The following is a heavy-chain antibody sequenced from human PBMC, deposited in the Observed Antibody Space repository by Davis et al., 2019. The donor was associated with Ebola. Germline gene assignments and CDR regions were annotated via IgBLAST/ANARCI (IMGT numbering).Heavy chain of an antibody. D-gene: IGHD4-17*01. CDR2: IYPGASDT. CDR1: GYSFTRYW. Sequence: KVSCKGSGYSFTRYWIGWVRQMPGKGLEWMGIIYPGASDTRYSPSFQGQVTISADRSISTAYLQWSSLKASDTAMYYCARQTTVTTDFDYWGQGTLVTVSS. V-gene: IGHV5-51*01. J-gene: IGHJ4*02. CDR3: ARQTTVTTDFDY.